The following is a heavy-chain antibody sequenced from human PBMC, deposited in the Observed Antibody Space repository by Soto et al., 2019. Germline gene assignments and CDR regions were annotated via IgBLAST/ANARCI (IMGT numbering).Heavy chain of an antibody. CDR1: GGSISSGDYY. CDR3: ASYSNYKFDY. CDR2: IYYSGST. D-gene: IGHD4-4*01. J-gene: IGHJ4*02. Sequence: SETLSLTCTVSGGSISSGDYYWGWIRQPPGKGLEWIGYIYYSGSTYYNPSPKSRVTISVDTSKNQFSLKLSSVTAADTAVYYCASYSNYKFDYWGQGTLVTVSS. V-gene: IGHV4-30-4*02.